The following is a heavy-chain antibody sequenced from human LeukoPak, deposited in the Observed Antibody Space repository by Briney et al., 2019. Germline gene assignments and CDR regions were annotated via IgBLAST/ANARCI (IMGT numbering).Heavy chain of an antibody. D-gene: IGHD6-13*01. V-gene: IGHV1-24*01. J-gene: IGHJ4*01. Sequence: GASVKVSCKVSGYTLTELSMHWVRQAPGKGLEWMGGFDPEDGETIYAQKFQGRVTMTEDTSTDTAYMELSSLRSEDTAVYYCATRLPYSSSWSDFDYWGQEPWSPSPQ. CDR2: FDPEDGET. CDR3: ATRLPYSSSWSDFDY. CDR1: GYTLTELS.